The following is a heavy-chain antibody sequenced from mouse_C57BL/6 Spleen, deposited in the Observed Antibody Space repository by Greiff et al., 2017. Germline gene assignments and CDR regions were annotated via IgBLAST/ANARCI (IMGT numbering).Heavy chain of an antibody. Sequence: EVQLQQSGPELVKPGASVKMSCKASGYTFTDYNMHWVKQSHGKSLEWIGYINPNNGGTSYNQKFKGKATLTVNKSSSTAYMELRSLTSEGSAVYYCALYYGSSLGFAYWGQGTLVTVSA. D-gene: IGHD1-1*01. CDR1: GYTFTDYN. CDR2: INPNNGGT. J-gene: IGHJ3*01. CDR3: ALYYGSSLGFAY. V-gene: IGHV1-22*01.